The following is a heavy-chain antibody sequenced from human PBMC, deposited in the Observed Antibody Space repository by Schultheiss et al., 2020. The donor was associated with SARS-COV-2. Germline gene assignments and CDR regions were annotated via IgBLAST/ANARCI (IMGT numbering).Heavy chain of an antibody. Sequence: GGSLRLSCAASGFTFSDYYMSWVRQAPGKGLVWVSRINSDGSSTSYADSVKGRFTISRDNAKNSLYLQMNSLRAEDTAVYYCARVQYSSGWYRLGFDYWGQGTLVTVSS. CDR3: ARVQYSSGWYRLGFDY. D-gene: IGHD6-19*01. J-gene: IGHJ4*02. CDR1: GFTFSDYY. V-gene: IGHV3-74*01. CDR2: INSDGSST.